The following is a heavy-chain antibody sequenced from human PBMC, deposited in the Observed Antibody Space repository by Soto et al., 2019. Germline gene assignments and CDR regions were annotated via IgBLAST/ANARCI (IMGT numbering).Heavy chain of an antibody. CDR3: AVRSGYSHYYYAMDV. CDR1: GGTFSSYG. V-gene: IGHV1-69*13. J-gene: IGHJ6*02. CDR2: IIPIFGTP. D-gene: IGHD3-3*01. Sequence: EASVKVSCKASGGTFSSYGIAWVRQAPGQGLEWMGGIIPIFGTPNYAKKFRGRVTITADDSTNTAYMELSSLISDDTAVYYRAVRSGYSHYYYAMDVWGQGTTVTVSS.